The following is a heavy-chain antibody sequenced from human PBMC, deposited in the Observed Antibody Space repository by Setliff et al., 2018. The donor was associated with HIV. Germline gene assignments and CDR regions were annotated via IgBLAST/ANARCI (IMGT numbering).Heavy chain of an antibody. V-gene: IGHV3-74*01. D-gene: IGHD5-12*01. CDR3: ARDFMATTNGFDY. CDR1: GFTFSSYW. Sequence: GGSLRLSCAASGFTFSSYWMHWVRQAPGKGLVWVSHINSDGSSTSYADSVKGRFTISRDNAKNTLYLQMNSLRAEDTAVYYCARDFMATTNGFDYWGQGTLVTVSS. J-gene: IGHJ4*02. CDR2: INSDGSST.